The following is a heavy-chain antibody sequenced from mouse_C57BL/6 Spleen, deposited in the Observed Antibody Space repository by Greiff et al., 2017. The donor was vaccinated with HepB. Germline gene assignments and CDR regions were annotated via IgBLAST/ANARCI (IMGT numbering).Heavy chain of an antibody. Sequence: QVQLQQPGAELVRPGSSVKLSCKASGYTFTSYWMDWVKQRPGQGLEWIGNIYPSDSETHYNQKFKDKATLTVDKSSSTAYMQLSSLTSEDSAVYYCARGAQATYLDYWGQGTTLTVSS. CDR3: ARGAQATYLDY. CDR2: IYPSDSET. CDR1: GYTFTSYW. J-gene: IGHJ2*01. D-gene: IGHD3-2*02. V-gene: IGHV1-61*01.